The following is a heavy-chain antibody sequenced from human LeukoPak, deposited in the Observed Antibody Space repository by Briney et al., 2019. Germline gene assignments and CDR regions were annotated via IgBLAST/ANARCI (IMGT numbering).Heavy chain of an antibody. Sequence: ASVTVSCKASGGSFGNDAIGWVRQAPGQGLEWVGRIIPMFGTTNYEQKFQDRVTFTTDESKSTAYLELSSLRSEDTAVYYCAREWKWLQPYFDYWGQGTLVTVSS. V-gene: IGHV1-69*05. CDR3: AREWKWLQPYFDY. J-gene: IGHJ4*02. D-gene: IGHD5-12*01. CDR2: IIPMFGTT. CDR1: GGSFGNDA.